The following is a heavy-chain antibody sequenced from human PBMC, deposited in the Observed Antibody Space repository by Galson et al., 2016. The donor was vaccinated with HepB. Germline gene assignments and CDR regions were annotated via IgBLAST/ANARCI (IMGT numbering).Heavy chain of an antibody. Sequence: PALVKPTQTLTLTCSFSGFSLSTSGVGVAWIRQPPGKALQWLALVYWTDQKRYNPSLRSGVTITKDSPKDQVVLTMTNVDPADTATYYCAHTTGAYPEFYFDYWGQGALVTVSS. J-gene: IGHJ4*02. V-gene: IGHV2-5*01. D-gene: IGHD1-1*01. CDR3: AHTTGAYPEFYFDY. CDR2: VYWTDQK. CDR1: GFSLSTSGVG.